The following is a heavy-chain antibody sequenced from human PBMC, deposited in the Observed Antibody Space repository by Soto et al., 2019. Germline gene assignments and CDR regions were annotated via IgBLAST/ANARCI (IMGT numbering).Heavy chain of an antibody. D-gene: IGHD5-18*01. Sequence: EVQLVESGGGLVKPGGSLRLSCAASGFTFSTYSMNWVRQAPGKGLEWVSSISSSSGYIYYSDSVKGRFTISRDDAKNSLFLQMNSLRAEDTAVYYCARVRSYSYGQGYGMDVWGQGTTVTVSS. CDR1: GFTFSTYS. V-gene: IGHV3-21*01. CDR3: ARVRSYSYGQGYGMDV. CDR2: ISSSSGYI. J-gene: IGHJ6*02.